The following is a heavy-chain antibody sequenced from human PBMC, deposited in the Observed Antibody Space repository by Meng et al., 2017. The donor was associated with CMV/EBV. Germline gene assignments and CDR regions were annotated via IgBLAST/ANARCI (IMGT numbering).Heavy chain of an antibody. V-gene: IGHV1-8*03. CDR3: ARVYPTIFGVVRSMDV. D-gene: IGHD3-3*01. CDR2: MNPNSGNT. CDR1: GYTFTAHY. Sequence: ASVKVSCKASGYTFTAHYFHWVRQATGQGLEWMGWMNPNSGNTGYAQKFQGRVTITRNTSISTAYMELSSLRSEDTAVYYCARVYPTIFGVVRSMDVWGQGTTVTVSS. J-gene: IGHJ6*02.